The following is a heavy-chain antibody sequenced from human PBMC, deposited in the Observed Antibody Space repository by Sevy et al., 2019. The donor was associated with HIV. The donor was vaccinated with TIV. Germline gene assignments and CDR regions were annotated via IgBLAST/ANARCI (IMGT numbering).Heavy chain of an antibody. Sequence: ASVKVSCKASGYTFTNYDIHWVRQATGQGLEWMGWMNPNSGNTGYAQKFQGRVTMTTDTSISTAYMEMSSLRSEDTAVYYCARGPSSGSYRNYYYYHAMDVWGQGTTVTVSS. D-gene: IGHD1-26*01. CDR3: ARGPSSGSYRNYYYYHAMDV. CDR1: GYTFTNYD. J-gene: IGHJ6*02. V-gene: IGHV1-8*01. CDR2: MNPNSGNT.